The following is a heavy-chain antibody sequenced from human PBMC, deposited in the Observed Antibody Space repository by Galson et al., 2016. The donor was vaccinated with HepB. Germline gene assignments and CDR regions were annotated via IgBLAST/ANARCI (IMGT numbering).Heavy chain of an antibody. V-gene: IGHV3-30*18. Sequence: SLRLSCAAYGFTFSSYGMHWVRQAPGKGLEWVAVISYDGSDKYYADSVKGRFTISRDNSKNTLYLQMSSLRAEDTAVYYCAKDVWRGSGTDYYGMDVWSQGTTVAVSS. CDR2: ISYDGSDK. J-gene: IGHJ6*02. CDR3: AKDVWRGSGTDYYGMDV. CDR1: GFTFSSYG. D-gene: IGHD1-1*01.